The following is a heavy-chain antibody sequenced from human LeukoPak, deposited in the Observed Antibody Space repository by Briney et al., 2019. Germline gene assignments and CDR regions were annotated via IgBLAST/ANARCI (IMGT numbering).Heavy chain of an antibody. D-gene: IGHD1-1*01. CDR1: GFSGYW. Sequence: GESLKISCQGFGFSGYWIAWVRQMPGKGLEWMAIIFPPDSNTRYNPSFQGQVTISADKSTNTAYLHWSSLKASDTGMYYCARFGGPDLQHNWFDLWGQGTLSPSPQ. V-gene: IGHV5-51*01. J-gene: IGHJ5*02. CDR3: ARFGGPDLQHNWFDL. CDR2: IFPPDSNT.